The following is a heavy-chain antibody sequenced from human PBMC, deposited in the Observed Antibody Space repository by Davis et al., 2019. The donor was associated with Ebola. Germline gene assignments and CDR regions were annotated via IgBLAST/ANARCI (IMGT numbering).Heavy chain of an antibody. Sequence: SVKVSCKASGDTFNRYTITWMRQAPGQGLEWMGRIIPILGIPLYAQKFQGRVTITADKSATTAYMVLNSLRLEDTAVYYCARDRPLDFFFGDYYGMDVWGQGTTVTVSS. J-gene: IGHJ6*02. CDR1: GDTFNRYT. CDR2: IIPILGIP. V-gene: IGHV1-69*04. CDR3: ARDRPLDFFFGDYYGMDV. D-gene: IGHD3-16*01.